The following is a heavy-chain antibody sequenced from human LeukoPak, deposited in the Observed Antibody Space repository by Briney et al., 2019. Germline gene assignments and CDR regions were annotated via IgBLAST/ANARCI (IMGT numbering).Heavy chain of an antibody. V-gene: IGHV7-4-1*02. D-gene: IGHD3-10*01. Sequence: AASVKVSCKASGYTFTSYAMNWVRQAPGQGLEWMGWINTNTGNPTYAQGFTGRFVFSLDTSVSTAYLQISSLKAEDTAVYYCARGNYGSGSYYDVFDYWGQGTLVTVSS. CDR1: GYTFTSYA. CDR2: INTNTGNP. J-gene: IGHJ4*02. CDR3: ARGNYGSGSYYDVFDY.